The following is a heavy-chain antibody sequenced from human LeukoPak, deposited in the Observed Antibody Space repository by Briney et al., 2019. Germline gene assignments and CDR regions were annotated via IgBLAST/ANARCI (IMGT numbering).Heavy chain of an antibody. CDR3: AKMGLCSSTSCYADDAFDI. D-gene: IGHD2-2*01. CDR1: GFTFSSYG. J-gene: IGHJ3*02. CDR2: ISYDGSNK. V-gene: IGHV3-30*18. Sequence: GGSLRLSCAASGFTFSSYGMHWVRQAPGKGLEWVAVISYDGSNKYYADSVKGRLTISRDNSKNTLYLQMNSLRAEDTAVYYCAKMGLCSSTSCYADDAFDIWGQGTMVTVSS.